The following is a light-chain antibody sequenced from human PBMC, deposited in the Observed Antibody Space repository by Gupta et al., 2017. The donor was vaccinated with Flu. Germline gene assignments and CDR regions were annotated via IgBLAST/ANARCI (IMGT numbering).Light chain of an antibody. CDR1: QDISNY. V-gene: IGKV1-33*01. CDR2: DAS. J-gene: IGKJ4*01. Sequence: DIQMTQSPSSLSASVGDRVTITCQASQDISNYLNWYQQKPGKAPKLLIYDASKGETGVPSRFSGSGSGTDFTFTISSLQPEDFANYYCQQYDNLPLTFGGGTXVEIK. CDR3: QQYDNLPLT.